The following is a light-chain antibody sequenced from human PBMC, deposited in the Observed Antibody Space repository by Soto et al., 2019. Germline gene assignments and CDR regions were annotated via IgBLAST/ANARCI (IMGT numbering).Light chain of an antibody. CDR2: KAS. CDR3: QQSYSTPRT. J-gene: IGKJ1*01. V-gene: IGKV1-5*03. Sequence: DIQMTQSPSTLSASVGDRVTVTCRASQSVRDWVAWYQQQAGRAPRLLIYKASSLQSGVPSRFSGSGFGTEFTLTISSLQPEDFATYYCQQSYSTPRTFGQGTKVDIK. CDR1: QSVRDW.